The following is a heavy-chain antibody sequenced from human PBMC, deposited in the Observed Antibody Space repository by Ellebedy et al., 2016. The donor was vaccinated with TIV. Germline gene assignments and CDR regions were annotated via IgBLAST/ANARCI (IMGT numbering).Heavy chain of an antibody. CDR3: ARGPGWSDY. Sequence: GESLKISCAASGITFSNSWMSWVRQAPGKGLEWVAIIKPDGGEKWYADSVKGRFTITKDNAKESLYLQMHSLRAEDTAVYYCARGPGWSDYWGQGTRVTVS. CDR2: IKPDGGEK. D-gene: IGHD6-19*01. J-gene: IGHJ4*02. CDR1: GITFSNSW. V-gene: IGHV3-7*03.